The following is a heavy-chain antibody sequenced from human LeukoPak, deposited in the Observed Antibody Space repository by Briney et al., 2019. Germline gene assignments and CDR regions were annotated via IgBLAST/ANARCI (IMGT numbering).Heavy chain of an antibody. J-gene: IGHJ4*02. D-gene: IGHD1-26*01. CDR1: GFTFSSYG. V-gene: IGHV3-23*01. CDR2: ISGSGGST. CDR3: AKWSGSSLYGFDY. Sequence: GGSLRLSCAASGFTFSSYGMSWVRQAPGKGLEWVSAISGSGGSTYYAASVKGRFTISRDNSKNTLYLQMNSLRAEDTAVYYCAKWSGSSLYGFDYWGQGTLVTVSS.